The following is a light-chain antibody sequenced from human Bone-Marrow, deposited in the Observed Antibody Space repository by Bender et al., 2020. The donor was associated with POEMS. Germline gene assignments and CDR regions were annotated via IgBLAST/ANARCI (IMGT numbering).Light chain of an antibody. CDR1: DIGSKN. J-gene: IGLJ1*01. CDR3: QSADSSRTYYV. V-gene: IGLV3-21*01. CDR2: YNG. Sequence: SYVLTQPPSVSVAPGKTARITCGGNDIGSKNVHWYQQKPGQAPVLVIYYNGDRPSGIPERFSGSTSGTTVTLTISGVQAEDEADYYCQSADSSRTYYVFGTGTKVTVL.